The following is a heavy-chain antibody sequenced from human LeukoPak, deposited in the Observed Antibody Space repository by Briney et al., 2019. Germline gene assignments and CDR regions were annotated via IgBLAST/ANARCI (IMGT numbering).Heavy chain of an antibody. CDR2: ISNNNSTI. Sequence: QSGGSVRLPCAASGFTFIRYRMNWVRQAPGKGLEWVSYISNNNSTIYYADSVKGRFTISRDNAKNSLYLQMNSLRAEDTAVYYCAGYYDSSGYFGRGPGWFDPWGQGTLVTVSS. CDR1: GFTFIRYR. V-gene: IGHV3-48*04. CDR3: AGYYDSSGYFGRGPGWFDP. J-gene: IGHJ5*02. D-gene: IGHD3-22*01.